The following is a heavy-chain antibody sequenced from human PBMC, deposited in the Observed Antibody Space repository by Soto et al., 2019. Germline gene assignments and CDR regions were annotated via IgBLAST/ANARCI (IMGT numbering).Heavy chain of an antibody. Sequence: SETLSLTCAVYGGSFSGYYWSWIRQPPGKGLEWIGEINHSGSTNYNPSLKSRVTISVDTSKNQFSLKLSSVTAADTAVYYCARGSKSYGYSMTTVTVGGYYFDYWGQGTLVTVSS. CDR3: ARGSKSYGYSMTTVTVGGYYFDY. J-gene: IGHJ4*02. D-gene: IGHD4-17*01. CDR2: INHSGST. CDR1: GGSFSGYY. V-gene: IGHV4-34*01.